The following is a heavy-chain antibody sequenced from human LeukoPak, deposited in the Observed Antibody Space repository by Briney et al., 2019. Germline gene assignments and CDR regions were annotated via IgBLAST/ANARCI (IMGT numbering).Heavy chain of an antibody. CDR2: IYPGDAGT. CDR1: GYSLTSYW. D-gene: IGHD3-22*01. J-gene: IGHJ4*02. V-gene: IGHV5-51*01. Sequence: GESLKISCKGSGYSLTSYWIRWVRQMPGQSLESGVNIYPGDAGTSYSPSFQGQVTISADKSNSTAYLQWSSLKAADTAMYYCARLVLGRYNDSHPSGCYFDYWGQGTLVTVSS. CDR3: ARLVLGRYNDSHPSGCYFDY.